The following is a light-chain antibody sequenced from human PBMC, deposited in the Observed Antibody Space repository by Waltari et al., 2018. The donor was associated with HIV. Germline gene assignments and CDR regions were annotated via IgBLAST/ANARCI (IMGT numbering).Light chain of an antibody. CDR3: MQALQTRIT. CDR1: QSLLHSNGYKY. Sequence: DIVMTQSPLSLPVTPGEPASISCRSIQSLLHSNGYKYLDWYLQKPGQSPQLLIYLGSDRASGVPDRFRGSGSGTDFTLKISRVEAEDVGVYYSMQALQTRITFGQGTRLEMK. V-gene: IGKV2-28*01. J-gene: IGKJ5*01. CDR2: LGS.